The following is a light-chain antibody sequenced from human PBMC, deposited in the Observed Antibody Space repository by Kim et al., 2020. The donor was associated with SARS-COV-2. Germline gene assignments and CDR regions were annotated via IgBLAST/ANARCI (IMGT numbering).Light chain of an antibody. CDR1: KLGDKY. CDR3: QAWDSSVV. J-gene: IGLJ2*01. Sequence: VSVSPGQTASITCSGDKLGDKYACWYQQKPGQAPVLVIYQDSKRPSGIPERFSGSNSGNTATLTISGTQAMDEADYYCQAWDSSVVFGGGTQLTVL. CDR2: QDS. V-gene: IGLV3-1*01.